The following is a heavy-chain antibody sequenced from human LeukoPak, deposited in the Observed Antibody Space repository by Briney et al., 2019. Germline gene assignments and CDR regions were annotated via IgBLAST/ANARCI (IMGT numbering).Heavy chain of an antibody. Sequence: GGSLRLSCAASGSTFSSHTMNWVRQAPGKGLEWISYISNTGSVIYYADSVKGRFTISRDNAKNSLYLQMNSLRAEDTAVYYCARGLSGGSGYYLTFDYWGQGTLVTVSS. J-gene: IGHJ4*02. CDR3: ARGLSGGSGYYLTFDY. CDR2: ISNTGSVI. D-gene: IGHD3-22*01. V-gene: IGHV3-48*04. CDR1: GSTFSSHT.